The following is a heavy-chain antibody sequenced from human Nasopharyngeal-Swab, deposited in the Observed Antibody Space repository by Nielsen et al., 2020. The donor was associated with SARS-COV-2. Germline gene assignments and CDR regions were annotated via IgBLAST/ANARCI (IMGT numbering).Heavy chain of an antibody. D-gene: IGHD3-22*01. CDR3: ARGRADDSSGYLIGRLITDDAFDI. Sequence: GRQAPGKGLEWVAVIWYDGSNKYYADSVKGRFTISRDNSKNTLYLQMNSLRAGDTAVYYCARGRADDSSGYLIGRLITDDAFDIWGQGTMVTVSS. V-gene: IGHV3-33*01. CDR2: IWYDGSNK. J-gene: IGHJ3*02.